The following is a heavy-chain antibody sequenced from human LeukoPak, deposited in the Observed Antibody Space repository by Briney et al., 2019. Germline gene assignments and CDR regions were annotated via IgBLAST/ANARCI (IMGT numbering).Heavy chain of an antibody. CDR2: IYYNGNT. CDR3: ARVRSSSSLTPWYFDL. V-gene: IGHV4-59*01. CDR1: GGSIGSYY. Sequence: SETLSLTCTVTGGSIGSYYWSWFRQPPGKALEWIGYIYYNGNTNDNPSLKSRVTLSVDTSKNQFSLKLSSVTAADPAVYYCARVRSSSSLTPWYFDLWGRGTLVTVSS. D-gene: IGHD6-13*01. J-gene: IGHJ2*01.